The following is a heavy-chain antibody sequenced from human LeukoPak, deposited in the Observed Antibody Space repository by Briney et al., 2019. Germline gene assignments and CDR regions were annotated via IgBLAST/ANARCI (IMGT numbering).Heavy chain of an antibody. CDR2: INPNSGGT. CDR1: GYTFTGYY. J-gene: IGHJ2*01. D-gene: IGHD2-2*02. V-gene: IGHV1-2*02. Sequence: ASVKVSCKASGYTFTGYYTHWVRQAPGQGLEWMGWINPNSGGTNYAQKFQGRVTMTRDTSISTAYMELSRLRSEDTAVYYCAVCSSTSCYTGDSWYFDLWGRGTLVTVSS. CDR3: AVCSSTSCYTGDSWYFDL.